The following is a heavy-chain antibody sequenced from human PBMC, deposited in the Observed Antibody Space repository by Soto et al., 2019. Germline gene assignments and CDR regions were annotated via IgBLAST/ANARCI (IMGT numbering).Heavy chain of an antibody. CDR2: VSSSGGST. J-gene: IGHJ4*02. D-gene: IGHD6-13*01. V-gene: IGHV3-23*01. Sequence: EVQLLESGGGLVQPGGSLRLSCAASGFTFSSYAMSWVRQAPGKGLEWVLAVSSSGGSTYYADSVKGLFTISRDNSKNTLYLQMNSLRAEDTAVYYCAKYSTSWRGGQFDYWGQGTLVTVSS. CDR3: AKYSTSWRGGQFDY. CDR1: GFTFSSYA.